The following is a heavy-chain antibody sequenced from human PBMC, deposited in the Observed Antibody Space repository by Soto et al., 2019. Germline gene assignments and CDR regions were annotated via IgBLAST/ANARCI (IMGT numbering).Heavy chain of an antibody. D-gene: IGHD2-2*01. CDR3: AKDAHKLYWSSTSCQAPTTYYYYYGMDV. V-gene: IGHV3-23*01. J-gene: IGHJ6*02. CDR1: GFTFSSYA. CDR2: VSGSGGRT. Sequence: EVKLLESGGGLVQPWGSLRLSCAASGFTFSSYAMSWVRQAPGKGLEWVSAVSGSGGRTYYADSVKGRFTISTDNSKNTMYLQMSSLRAEDTAVYYCAKDAHKLYWSSTSCQAPTTYYYYYGMDVRGQGPTVIVSS.